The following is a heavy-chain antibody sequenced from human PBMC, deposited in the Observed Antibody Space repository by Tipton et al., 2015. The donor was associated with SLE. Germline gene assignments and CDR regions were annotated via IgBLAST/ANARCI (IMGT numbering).Heavy chain of an antibody. Sequence: TLSLTCTVSGGSISSGSYYWTWIRQPPGKGLEWIGNIFYSGGTNYSPFLNSRITISVDTSKNQLSLNVISMTAADTAVYDCARLAVAGMWYYFDFWGQGAPVTVSS. D-gene: IGHD6-19*01. CDR2: IFYSGGT. J-gene: IGHJ4*02. CDR3: ARLAVAGMWYYFDF. V-gene: IGHV4-61*01. CDR1: GGSISSGSYY.